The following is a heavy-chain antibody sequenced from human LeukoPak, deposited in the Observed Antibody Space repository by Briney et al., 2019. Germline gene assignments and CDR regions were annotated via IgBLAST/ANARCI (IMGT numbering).Heavy chain of an antibody. CDR3: AHSGYNSGFYFDY. J-gene: IGHJ4*02. D-gene: IGHD6-19*01. Sequence: SGPTLVRSTQTLTLTCTFSGFSLSSNGVGVAWIRQPPGKALEWLALISWDDYKRSNPFLRSRLSITKDTSKNQVVLTITHMDPVDTATYYCAHSGYNSGFYFDYWGQGTLVTVSS. CDR1: GFSLSSNGVG. V-gene: IGHV2-5*02. CDR2: ISWDDYK.